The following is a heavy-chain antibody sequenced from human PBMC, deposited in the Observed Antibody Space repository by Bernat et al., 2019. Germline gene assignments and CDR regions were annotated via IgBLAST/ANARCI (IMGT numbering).Heavy chain of an antibody. J-gene: IGHJ2*01. CDR3: ARRNYGLGWYFDL. CDR1: GFTVSSNY. Sequence: EVQLVESGGGLIQPGGSLRLSCAASGFTVSSNYMSWVRQAPGKGLEWVSVIYSSGTTYYADSVKGRFTISRDNSKNTLYLQMNSLRAEDTAVYYCARRNYGLGWYFDLWGRGTLVTVSS. D-gene: IGHD3-10*01. V-gene: IGHV3-53*01. CDR2: IYSSGTT.